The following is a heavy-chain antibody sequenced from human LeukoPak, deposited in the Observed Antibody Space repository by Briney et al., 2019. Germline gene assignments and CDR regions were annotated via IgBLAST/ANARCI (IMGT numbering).Heavy chain of an antibody. CDR2: INHSGST. CDR1: GGSFSGYY. D-gene: IGHD4-17*01. CDR3: ASTTTVTLNWFDP. J-gene: IGHJ5*02. V-gene: IGHV4-34*01. Sequence: SETLSLTCAVYGGSFSGYYWSWIRQPPGKGLEWIGEINHSGSTNYNPSLKSRVTISVDTSKNQFSLKLSSVTAADTAVYYCASTTTVTLNWFDPWGQGTLVTVSS.